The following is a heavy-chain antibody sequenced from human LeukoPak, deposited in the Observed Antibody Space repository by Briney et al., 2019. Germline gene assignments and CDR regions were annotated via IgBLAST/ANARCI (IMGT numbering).Heavy chain of an antibody. D-gene: IGHD3-16*01. J-gene: IGHJ4*02. CDR3: AGHLGGTFDC. CDR2: IYYIGNT. CDR1: GGSISNSDYY. Sequence: SETLSLTCTVSGGSISNSDYYWGWIRQPPGKGLEYIGYIYYIGNTNYNPSLKSRLTISVDTSKNQVSLRLTSVTAADTAVYYCAGHLGGTFDCWGQGTLVTVSS. V-gene: IGHV4-39*01.